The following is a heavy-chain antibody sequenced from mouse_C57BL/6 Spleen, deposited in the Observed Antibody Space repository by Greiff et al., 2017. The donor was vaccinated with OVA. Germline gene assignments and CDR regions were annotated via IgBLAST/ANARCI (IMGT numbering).Heavy chain of an antibody. Sequence: VQLQQSGAELARPGASVKLSCKASGYTFTSYGISWVKQRTGQGLEWIGEIYPRSGNTYYNEKFKGKATLTADKSYSTAYMELRSLTSVDSSVYICARSDYYSSSYDYYAMDYWGQGTSVTVSS. J-gene: IGHJ4*01. V-gene: IGHV1-81*01. CDR1: GYTFTSYG. CDR3: ARSDYYSSSYDYYAMDY. CDR2: IYPRSGNT. D-gene: IGHD1-1*01.